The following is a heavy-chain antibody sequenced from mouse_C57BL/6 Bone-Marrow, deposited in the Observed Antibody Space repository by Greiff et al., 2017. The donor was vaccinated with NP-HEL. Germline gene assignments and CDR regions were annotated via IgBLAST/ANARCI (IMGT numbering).Heavy chain of an antibody. CDR3: ARWDGDWYFDV. CDR2: INPNNGGT. Sequence: EVQLQQSGPELVKPGASVKISCKASGYTFTDYYMNWVKQSHGKSLEWIGDINPNNGGTSYNQKFKGKATLTVDKSSSTAYMELRSLTSEDSAVYYCARWDGDWYFDVWGTGTTVTVSS. J-gene: IGHJ1*03. D-gene: IGHD2-3*01. CDR1: GYTFTDYY. V-gene: IGHV1-26*01.